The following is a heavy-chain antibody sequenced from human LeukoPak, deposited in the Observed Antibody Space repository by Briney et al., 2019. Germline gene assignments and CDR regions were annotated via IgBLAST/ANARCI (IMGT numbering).Heavy chain of an antibody. CDR2: IYYSGST. D-gene: IGHD3-3*01. Sequence: PGGSLRLSCAASGFTFSSYAMSWVRQPPGKGLEWIGSIYYSGSTYYNPSLKSRVTISVDTSKDQFSLKLSSVTAADTAVYYCARQGSITIFGVPVYPFDYWGQGTLVTVSS. CDR3: ARQGSITIFGVPVYPFDY. V-gene: IGHV4-39*01. J-gene: IGHJ4*02. CDR1: GFTFSSYA.